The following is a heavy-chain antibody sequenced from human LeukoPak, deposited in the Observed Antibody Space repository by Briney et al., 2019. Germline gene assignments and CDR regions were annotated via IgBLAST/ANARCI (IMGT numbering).Heavy chain of an antibody. CDR1: GGTFSSYA. V-gene: IGHV1-69*13. CDR3: ARGVGYDSSGYYFFDY. CDR2: IIPIFGTA. Sequence: GASVKVSCKASGGTFSSYAISWMRQAPGQGLEWMGGIIPIFGTANYAQKFQGRVTITADESTSTAYMELSSLRSEDTAVYYCARGVGYDSSGYYFFDYWGQGTLVTVSS. J-gene: IGHJ4*02. D-gene: IGHD3-22*01.